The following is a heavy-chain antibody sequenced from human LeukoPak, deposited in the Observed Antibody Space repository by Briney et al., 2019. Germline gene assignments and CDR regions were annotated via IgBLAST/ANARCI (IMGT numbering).Heavy chain of an antibody. Sequence: SGGSLRPSCAASGFTFSSYGMSWVRQAPGKGLEWVANIKQDGSEKYYVDSVKGRFTISRGNAKNSLYLQMNSLRAEDTAVYYCARERQNWFDPWGQGTLVTVSS. V-gene: IGHV3-7*01. CDR1: GFTFSSYG. CDR2: IKQDGSEK. J-gene: IGHJ5*02. CDR3: ARERQNWFDP.